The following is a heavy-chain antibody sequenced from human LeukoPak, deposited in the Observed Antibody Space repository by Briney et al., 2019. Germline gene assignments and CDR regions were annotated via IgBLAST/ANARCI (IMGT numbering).Heavy chain of an antibody. Sequence: SETLSLTCIVSGGSISTSAYYWGWIRQPPGEGLQWIGSIYYSGNTYYNSSLKSRVTISVGTSTNQFSLKLSSVTAADTAVYYCARVYGDDGEYYFDYWGQGTLVTVSS. D-gene: IGHD4-17*01. CDR3: ARVYGDDGEYYFDY. V-gene: IGHV4-39*07. J-gene: IGHJ4*02. CDR2: IYYSGNT. CDR1: GGSISTSAYY.